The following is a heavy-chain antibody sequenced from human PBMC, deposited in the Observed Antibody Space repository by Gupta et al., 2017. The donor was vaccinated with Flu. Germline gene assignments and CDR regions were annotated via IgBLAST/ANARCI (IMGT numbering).Heavy chain of an antibody. V-gene: IGHV4-34*01. D-gene: IGHD2-2*02. CDR3: ARSRAGYCSSTSCYTFNY. Sequence: WGWIRQPPGKGLEWIGEINHSGSTNYNPSLKSRVTISVDTSKNQFSLKLSSVTAADTAVYYCARSRAGYCSSTSCYTFNYWGQGTLVTVSS. J-gene: IGHJ4*02. CDR2: INHSGST.